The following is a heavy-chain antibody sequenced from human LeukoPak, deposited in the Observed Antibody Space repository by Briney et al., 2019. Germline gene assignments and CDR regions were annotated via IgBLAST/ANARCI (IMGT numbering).Heavy chain of an antibody. CDR2: INHSGST. D-gene: IGHD2-2*01. J-gene: IGHJ6*03. Sequence: PSETLSLTCAVYGGSFSGYYWSWIRQPPGKGLEWIGEINHSGSTNYNPSLKSRVTISVDTSKNQFSLKLSSVTAADTAVYYCATAGYCSSTSCYWGYYYYYMGVWGKGTTVTVSS. V-gene: IGHV4-34*01. CDR1: GGSFSGYY. CDR3: ATAGYCSSTSCYWGYYYYYMGV.